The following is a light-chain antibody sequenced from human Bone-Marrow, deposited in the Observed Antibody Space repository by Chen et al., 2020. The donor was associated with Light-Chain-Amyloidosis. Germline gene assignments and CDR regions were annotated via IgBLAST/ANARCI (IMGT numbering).Light chain of an antibody. V-gene: IGLV1-44*01. CDR3: AHWDDSMMGRL. CDR1: SSNGGGIT. CDR2: SNN. Sequence: QSVLTPPPSASGTPGQRVTIYCSGKSSNGGGITVNWYQQVPGTAPKLLIYSNNKRPSGVPDRFSGAKSGTSASLAISGLQSEDEADYYCAHWDDSMMGRLFGGGTKLTVL. J-gene: IGLJ3*02.